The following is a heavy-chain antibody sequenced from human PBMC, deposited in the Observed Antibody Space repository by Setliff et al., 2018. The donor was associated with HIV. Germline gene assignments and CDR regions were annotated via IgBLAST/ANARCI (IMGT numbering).Heavy chain of an antibody. D-gene: IGHD2-21*02. Sequence: SETLSLTCTVSGDSIGSSSYYWAWIRQPPGKGLEWIGNIYYSGSTYYNPSLKSRLTISVDTSKNHFSLKLTSVTAADTAVYYCARQYGAVKSVVTVVAKYFPHWGQGTLVTVSS. CDR1: GDSIGSSSYY. V-gene: IGHV4-39*01. CDR3: ARQYGAVKSVVTVVAKYFPH. J-gene: IGHJ1*01. CDR2: IYYSGST.